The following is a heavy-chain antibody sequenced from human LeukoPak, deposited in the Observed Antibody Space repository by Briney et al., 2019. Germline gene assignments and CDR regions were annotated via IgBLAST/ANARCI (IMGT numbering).Heavy chain of an antibody. D-gene: IGHD1-26*01. CDR1: GFTFSSYE. CDR3: ARVRGAITYYFDY. V-gene: IGHV3-23*01. J-gene: IGHJ4*02. Sequence: PGGSLRLSCEASGFTFSSYEMNWVRQAPGKGLEWVSVIGDSGGRTHYADSVKGRFTISRDNSRNTLYLQMNSLRDEDTAIYYCARVRGAITYYFDYCGQGTLVTVSS. CDR2: IGDSGGRT.